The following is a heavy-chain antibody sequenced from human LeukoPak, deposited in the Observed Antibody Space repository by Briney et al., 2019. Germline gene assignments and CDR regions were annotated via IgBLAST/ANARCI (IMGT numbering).Heavy chain of an antibody. V-gene: IGHV4-61*01. Sequence: SETLSLTCTVAGGSVIGSITSYYWSWIRQPPGKGLEWIGGIYYSVSTNYNPSLKSRVTISVDTSKNQFSLKLSSVPAADTAVYYCARDFGRGSYHHMVHHYWGQGTLVTVSS. D-gene: IGHD1-26*01. J-gene: IGHJ4*02. CDR1: GGSVIGSITSYY. CDR3: ARDFGRGSYHHMVHHY. CDR2: IYYSVST.